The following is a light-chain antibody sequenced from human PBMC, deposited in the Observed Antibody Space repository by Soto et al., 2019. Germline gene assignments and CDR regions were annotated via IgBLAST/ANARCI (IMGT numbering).Light chain of an antibody. Sequence: QAVVTQSPSASASLGASVKLTCTLSSGHSNYAIAWHQQHPEKGPRYLMKLNSDGSHTKGGGIPDRFSGSSSGAERYLTIASLQSEDEADYYCQTWGTGIWVFGGGTKLTVL. CDR2: LNSDGSH. V-gene: IGLV4-69*01. CDR3: QTWGTGIWV. CDR1: SGHSNYA. J-gene: IGLJ3*02.